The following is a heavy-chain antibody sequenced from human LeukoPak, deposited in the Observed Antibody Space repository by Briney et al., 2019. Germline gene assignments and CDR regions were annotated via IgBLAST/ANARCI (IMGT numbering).Heavy chain of an antibody. CDR1: GFLFSSYA. V-gene: IGHV3-23*01. J-gene: IGHJ4*02. Sequence: GGSLRLSCAASGFLFSSYAMSWVRQAPGKGLEWVSGISGSGGNTYHADSVKGRFTISRDNSKNTLYLQMDSLRAEDTAVYYCERDPSEYEWQRGWYRDFWGQGSQVTISS. D-gene: IGHD6-19*01. CDR2: ISGSGGNT. CDR3: ERDPSEYEWQRGWYRDF.